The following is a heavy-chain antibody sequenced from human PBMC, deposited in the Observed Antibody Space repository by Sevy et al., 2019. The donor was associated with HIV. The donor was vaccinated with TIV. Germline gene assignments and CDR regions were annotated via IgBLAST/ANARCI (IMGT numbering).Heavy chain of an antibody. V-gene: IGHV1-69*10. CDR1: GGSLSNYG. D-gene: IGHD2-21*02. CDR3: ASVRPCGGDCYFFDS. Sequence: ASVKVSCMASGGSLSNYGINWVRQAPGQGLEWMGGIIPRPGLANYAQNFQDRVTITADESTRTVYMEMGRLRSEDTGVFYCASVRPCGGDCYFFDSWGHGTRVTVSS. CDR2: IIPRPGLA. J-gene: IGHJ4*01.